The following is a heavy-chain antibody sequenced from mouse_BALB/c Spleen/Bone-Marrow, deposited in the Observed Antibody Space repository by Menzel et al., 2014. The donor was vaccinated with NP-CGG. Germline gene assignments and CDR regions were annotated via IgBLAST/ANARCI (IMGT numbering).Heavy chain of an antibody. Sequence: EVKVEESGGGLVQPGGSLKLSCAASGFDFRRYWMSWVRQAPGKGLQWIGEINPDSRTINYTPSLKDKFIISRDNAKNTLYLQMTKVRSEDTALYYCARGSYYGHLDYWGQGTTLTVSS. CDR1: GFDFRRYW. J-gene: IGHJ2*01. CDR2: INPDSRTI. CDR3: ARGSYYGHLDY. D-gene: IGHD2-1*01. V-gene: IGHV4-1*02.